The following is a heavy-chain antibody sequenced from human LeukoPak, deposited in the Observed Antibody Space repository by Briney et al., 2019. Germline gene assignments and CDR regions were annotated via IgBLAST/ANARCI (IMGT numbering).Heavy chain of an antibody. CDR3: ARERIAANWFDP. V-gene: IGHV1-46*01. D-gene: IGHD6-13*01. CDR1: GYTFTSYY. Sequence: ASVKVSFKASGYTFTSYYMHWVRQAPGQGGEGMGIINPSGGSTSYAQKFQGRVTITRDMSTSTVYMELSSLRSEDTAVYYCARERIAANWFDPWGQGTLVTVSS. CDR2: INPSGGST. J-gene: IGHJ5*02.